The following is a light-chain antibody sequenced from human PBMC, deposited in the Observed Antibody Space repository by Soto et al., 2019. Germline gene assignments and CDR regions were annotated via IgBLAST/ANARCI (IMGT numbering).Light chain of an antibody. CDR1: ISDVGGFEY. V-gene: IGLV2-14*01. J-gene: IGLJ1*01. CDR2: DVT. CDR3: GSITRSSTSV. Sequence: QCSLSQPASVSGSPGQSITISCTGTISDVGGFEYVSWYQHQPGKAPKLIIYDVTKRPSGVSNRFSGSKSGNTASLTISGIQAEDEGDYYCGSITRSSTSVFGTGTKVTVL.